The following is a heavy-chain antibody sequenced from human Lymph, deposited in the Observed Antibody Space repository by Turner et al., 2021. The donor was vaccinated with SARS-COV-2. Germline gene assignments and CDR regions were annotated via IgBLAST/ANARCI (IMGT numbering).Heavy chain of an antibody. CDR3: ASRITMIVGTDTQNWCFDL. V-gene: IGHV4-39*01. J-gene: IGHJ2*01. CDR1: GGSISSRSYY. CDR2: IYYSGST. D-gene: IGHD3-22*01. Sequence: QLQLQESGPGLVKPSETLSLTCTVSGGSISSRSYYWGWIRQPPGKGLEWIGNIYYSGSTYYNPSLKSRVTISVDTSKNQFSLKLSSVTAADTAVYYCASRITMIVGTDTQNWCFDLWGRGTLVTVSS.